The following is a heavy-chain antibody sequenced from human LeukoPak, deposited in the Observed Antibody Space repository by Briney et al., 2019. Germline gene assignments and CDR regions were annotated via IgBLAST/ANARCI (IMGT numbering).Heavy chain of an antibody. CDR1: GGSFSGYY. CDR2: INHSGST. D-gene: IGHD5-18*01. CDR3: ARLRGYSYGTKAYYYCYMDV. Sequence: SETLSLTCAVYGGSFSGYYWSWIRQPPGKGLEWIGEINHSGSTNYNPSLKSRVTISVDTSKNQFSLKLSSVTAADTAVYYCARLRGYSYGTKAYYYCYMDVWGKGTTVTISS. J-gene: IGHJ6*03. V-gene: IGHV4-34*01.